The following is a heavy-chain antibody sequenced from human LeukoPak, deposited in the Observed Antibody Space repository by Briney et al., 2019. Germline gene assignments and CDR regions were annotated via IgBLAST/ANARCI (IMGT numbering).Heavy chain of an antibody. D-gene: IGHD2-15*01. Sequence: GGSLRLSCAASGFTFSGSAMHWVRQASGKGLEWVGRIRSKANSYATAYAASVKGRFTISRDDSKNTAHLQMNSLKTEDTAVYYCTRHQVEGFDYWGQGTLVTVSS. J-gene: IGHJ4*02. CDR3: TRHQVEGFDY. V-gene: IGHV3-73*01. CDR2: IRSKANSYAT. CDR1: GFTFSGSA.